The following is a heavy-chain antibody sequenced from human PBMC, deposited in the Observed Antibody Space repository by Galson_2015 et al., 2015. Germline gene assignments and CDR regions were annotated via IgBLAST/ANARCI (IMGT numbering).Heavy chain of an antibody. V-gene: IGHV3-21*01. CDR3: ARDHNDYGFDY. Sequence: SLRLSCAASGFTFSDSPMTWVRQAPGKGLEWVASISSGSSYMYYADSVKGRFTISRDNAKNSLYLQMNSLRPEDTAMYYCARDHNDYGFDYWGQGPLVTVSS. J-gene: IGHJ4*02. CDR1: GFTFSDSP. CDR2: ISSGSSYM. D-gene: IGHD4-17*01.